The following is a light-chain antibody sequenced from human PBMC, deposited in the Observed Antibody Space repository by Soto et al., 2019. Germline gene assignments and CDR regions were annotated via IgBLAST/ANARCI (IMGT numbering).Light chain of an antibody. Sequence: IQLTQSPSTLSAFVGGRVTITCRASQRVSRGLAWYQQKPGKAPTLLIYDASTLESGVPPRFSGSGSGTELTLTISSLQPDDCAAYYCQQYNAYSPTFGQGTKVDIK. J-gene: IGKJ1*01. V-gene: IGKV1-5*01. CDR1: QRVSRG. CDR3: QQYNAYSPT. CDR2: DAS.